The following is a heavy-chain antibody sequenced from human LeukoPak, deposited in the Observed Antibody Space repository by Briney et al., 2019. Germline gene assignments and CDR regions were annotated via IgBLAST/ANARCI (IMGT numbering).Heavy chain of an antibody. CDR3: ARVSVTTVLPFDY. CDR2: ISAYNGNT. D-gene: IGHD4-17*01. V-gene: IGHV1-18*01. J-gene: IGHJ4*02. CDR1: GGTFSSYA. Sequence: ASVKVSCKASGGTFSSYAISWVRQAPGQGLEWMGWISAYNGNTNYAQKLQGRVTMTTDTSTSTAYMELRSLRSDDTAVYYCARVSVTTVLPFDYWGQGTLVTVSS.